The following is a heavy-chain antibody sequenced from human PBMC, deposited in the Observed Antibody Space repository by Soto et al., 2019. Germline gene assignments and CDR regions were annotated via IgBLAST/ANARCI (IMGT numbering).Heavy chain of an antibody. Sequence: ASVKVSCKTSGFTFSNSAVQWVRQARGQRLEGMGWVVGGSGSTNYEQKFQERVTITRDMSTSTVHMELSTLRSEDTPVYYCAAELYSGGSCSSFDIWGQGTMVTVSS. J-gene: IGHJ3*02. CDR2: VVGGSGST. V-gene: IGHV1-58*01. CDR3: AAELYSGGSCSSFDI. CDR1: GFTFSNSA. D-gene: IGHD2-15*01.